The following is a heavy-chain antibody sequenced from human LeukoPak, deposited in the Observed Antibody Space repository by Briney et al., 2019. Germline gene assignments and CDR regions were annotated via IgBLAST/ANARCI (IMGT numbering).Heavy chain of an antibody. J-gene: IGHJ6*02. V-gene: IGHV1-69*13. CDR3: ARDWPPTPIIVVVPAAIYGMDV. CDR1: GGTFSSYA. D-gene: IGHD2-2*01. CDR2: IIPIFGTA. Sequence: ASVKVSCKASGGTFSSYAISWVRQAPGQGLEWMGGIIPIFGTANYAQKFQGRVTITADESTSIAYMELSSLRFEDTAVYYCARDWPPTPIIVVVPAAIYGMDVWGQGTTVTVSS.